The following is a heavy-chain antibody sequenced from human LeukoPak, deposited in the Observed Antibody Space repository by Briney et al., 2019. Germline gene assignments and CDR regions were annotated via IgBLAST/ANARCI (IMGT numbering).Heavy chain of an antibody. CDR1: GFTFSSYA. V-gene: IGHV3-23*01. J-gene: IGHJ4*02. CDR3: AKDAQSPEVTYYFDY. D-gene: IGHD5-18*01. Sequence: GGSLRLSCAASGFTFSSYAVNWVRQAPGKGLEWVSAISGSGGSAYYADPVKGRFTISRDNSKNTLYLQMNSLRAEDTAIYYCAKDAQSPEVTYYFDYWGQGTLVTVSS. CDR2: ISGSGGSA.